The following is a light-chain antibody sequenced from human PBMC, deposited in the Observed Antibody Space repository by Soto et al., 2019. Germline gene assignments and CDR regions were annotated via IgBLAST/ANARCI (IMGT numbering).Light chain of an antibody. CDR1: ASDVGGYGN. CDR2: DVN. J-gene: IGLJ2*01. Sequence: QSALTQPASVSGSPGQSIAISCTGTASDVGGYGNLSWYQQHPGRAPKLIIYDVNYRPSGVSDRFSASKSGNTASLTISGLQSEDEADYYCSSSSGRSYIVLFGGGTKLT. CDR3: SSSSGRSYIVL. V-gene: IGLV2-14*03.